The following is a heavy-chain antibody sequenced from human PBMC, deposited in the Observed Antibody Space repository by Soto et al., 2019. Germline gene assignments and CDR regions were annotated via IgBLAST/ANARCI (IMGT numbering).Heavy chain of an antibody. Sequence: GASVKVSCKASGGTFSSYAISWVRQAPGQGLEWMGGIIPIFGTANYAQKFQGRVTITADESTSTAYMELSSLRSEDTAVYYCARVPWTTVTTFGLFDYWGQGXLVTVYS. V-gene: IGHV1-69*13. D-gene: IGHD4-4*01. CDR3: ARVPWTTVTTFGLFDY. CDR1: GGTFSSYA. J-gene: IGHJ4*02. CDR2: IIPIFGTA.